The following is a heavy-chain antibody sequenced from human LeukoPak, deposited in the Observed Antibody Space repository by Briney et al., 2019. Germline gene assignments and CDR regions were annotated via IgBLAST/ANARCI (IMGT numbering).Heavy chain of an antibody. D-gene: IGHD7-27*01. Sequence: GGSLRLSCAASGFTFSSYTMSWVRQAPGKGLEWVSTITTSDGNTYYADSVKGRFTVSRDNSKNTLFLQMSSLRAEDTAVYYCAKDGGLWVSAHWGDSWGRGTLVTVSS. CDR1: GFTFSSYT. V-gene: IGHV3-23*01. CDR3: AKDGGLWVSAHWGDS. J-gene: IGHJ4*02. CDR2: ITTSDGNT.